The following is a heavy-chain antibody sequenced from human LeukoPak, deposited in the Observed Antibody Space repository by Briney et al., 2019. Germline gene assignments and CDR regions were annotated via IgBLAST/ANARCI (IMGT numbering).Heavy chain of an antibody. J-gene: IGHJ5*02. CDR1: GFTFSSYA. V-gene: IGHV3-23*01. Sequence: GGSLRLSCAASGFTFSSYAMSWVRQAPGKGLDWVSGLSGAGGSTYYADSVKGRFTISRDNSKNTLYLQMNSLRAEDTAVYYCARTGYCSSTSCSAVFDPWGQGTLVTVSS. CDR2: LSGAGGST. D-gene: IGHD2-2*01. CDR3: ARTGYCSSTSCSAVFDP.